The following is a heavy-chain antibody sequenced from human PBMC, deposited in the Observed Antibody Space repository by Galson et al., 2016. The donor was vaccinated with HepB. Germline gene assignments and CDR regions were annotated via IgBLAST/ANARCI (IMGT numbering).Heavy chain of an antibody. J-gene: IGHJ4*02. V-gene: IGHV3-9*01. Sequence: SLRLSCAVSGFAFVNYAIHWVRQRPGRGLEWVSGINWSSTTMRYSESVKGRFTISRDNAKNSLYLQMNSLRAEDTALYYCTKATSMAEMSTIIGLEFWGQGTLVSVSS. CDR1: GFAFVNYA. CDR2: INWSSTTM. D-gene: IGHD5-24*01. CDR3: TKATSMAEMSTIIGLEF.